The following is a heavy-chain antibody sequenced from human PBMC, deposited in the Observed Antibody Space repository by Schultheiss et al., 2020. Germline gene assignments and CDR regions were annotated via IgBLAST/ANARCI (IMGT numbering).Heavy chain of an antibody. J-gene: IGHJ4*02. Sequence: GGSLRLSCAASGFTFSSYAMHWVRQAPGKGLEWVSGISWNSGSIGYADSVKGRFTISRDNSKNTLYLQMNSLRAEDTAVYYCARERGGWLEIDYWGQGTLVTVAS. V-gene: IGHV3-64*02. D-gene: IGHD6-19*01. CDR1: GFTFSSYA. CDR3: ARERGGWLEIDY. CDR2: ISWNSGSI.